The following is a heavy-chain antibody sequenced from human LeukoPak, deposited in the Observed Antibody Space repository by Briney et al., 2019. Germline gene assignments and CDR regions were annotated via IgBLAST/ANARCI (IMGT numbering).Heavy chain of an antibody. D-gene: IGHD3-16*01. V-gene: IGHV1-24*01. CDR1: GYTLTELS. CDR3: ATVTRPDYDYVWGAFDY. CDR2: FDPEDGET. J-gene: IGHJ4*02. Sequence: ASVKVSFKFSGYTLTELSMHWVRQAPGKGLEWMGGFDPEDGETIYAQKFQGRVTMTEDTSTDTAYMELSSLRSEDTAVYYCATVTRPDYDYVWGAFDYWGQGTLVTVSS.